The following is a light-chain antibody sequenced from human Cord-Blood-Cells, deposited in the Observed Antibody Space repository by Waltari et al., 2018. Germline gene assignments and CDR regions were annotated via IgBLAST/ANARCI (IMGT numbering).Light chain of an antibody. CDR1: RPNIASNT. J-gene: IGLJ3*02. CDR2: SNN. V-gene: IGLV1-44*01. CDR3: AAWDDSLNGPV. Sequence: SVLTKPPSASATHGQRVTLSFPGSRPNIASNTANLYQRLPGTAPKLLIYSNNQRPSGVPDRFAGSKSGTSASLAISGLQSEDEADYYCAAWDDSLNGPVFGGGTKLTVL.